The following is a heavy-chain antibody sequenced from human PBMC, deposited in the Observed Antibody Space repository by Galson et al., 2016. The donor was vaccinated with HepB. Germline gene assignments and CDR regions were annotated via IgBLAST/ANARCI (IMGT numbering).Heavy chain of an antibody. Sequence: SLRLSCAASGFPFSHFGMHWVRQAPGKGLEWLALIGYDGTNPYYADSVKGRFTISRDNTKNTLYLQMDSLTRDDTAVYYCAKWDSETRRYFLDSWGQGTLVTVSS. CDR3: AKWDSETRRYFLDS. D-gene: IGHD3-9*01. CDR2: IGYDGTNP. J-gene: IGHJ4*02. CDR1: GFPFSHFG. V-gene: IGHV3-30*19.